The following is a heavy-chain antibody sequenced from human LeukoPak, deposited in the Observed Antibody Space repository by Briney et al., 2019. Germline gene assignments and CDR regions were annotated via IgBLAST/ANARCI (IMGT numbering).Heavy chain of an antibody. V-gene: IGHV3-74*01. CDR3: ARGTILTIFGVVIIPAALDSDYYYGMDV. CDR1: GFTFSSYW. CDR2: INSDGSST. J-gene: IGHJ6*02. D-gene: IGHD3-3*01. Sequence: GGSLRLSCAASGFTFSSYWKHWVRQAPGKGLVWVSRINSDGSSTSYADSVKGRFTISRDNAKNTLYLQMNSLRAEDTAVYYCARGTILTIFGVVIIPAALDSDYYYGMDVWGQGTTVTVSS.